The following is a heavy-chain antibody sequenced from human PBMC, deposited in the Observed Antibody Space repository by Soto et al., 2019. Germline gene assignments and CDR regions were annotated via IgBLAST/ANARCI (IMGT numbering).Heavy chain of an antibody. CDR3: ARWELPFDY. Sequence: PGGSLRLSCAASGFTFSRYWMSWVRQAPGKGLEWVANINQDGSEKHYVDAVTGRFTISRDNAKNSLYLQMNSLRAEDTAVYYCARWELPFDYWGQGTLVTVSS. CDR1: GFTFSRYW. J-gene: IGHJ4*02. CDR2: INQDGSEK. D-gene: IGHD1-26*01. V-gene: IGHV3-7*05.